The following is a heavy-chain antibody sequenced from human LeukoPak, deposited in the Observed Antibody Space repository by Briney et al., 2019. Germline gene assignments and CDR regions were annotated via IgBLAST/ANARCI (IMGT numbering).Heavy chain of an antibody. CDR1: GFTFDGYG. V-gene: IGHV3-30*18. Sequence: TGGSLRLSCAASGFTFDGYGGSWVRQAPGKGLEWVAVISYDRSNKYYADSVKGRFTISRDNSKNTLYLQMNSLRAEDTAVYYCAKDQRVLGAYYYYGMDVWGQGTTVTVSS. D-gene: IGHD3-16*01. J-gene: IGHJ6*02. CDR2: ISYDRSNK. CDR3: AKDQRVLGAYYYYGMDV.